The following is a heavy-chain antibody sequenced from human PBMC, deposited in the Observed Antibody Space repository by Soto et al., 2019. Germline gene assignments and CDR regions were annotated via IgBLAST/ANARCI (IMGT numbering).Heavy chain of an antibody. J-gene: IGHJ6*03. CDR1: GFTFGSYA. CDR3: AKALRPSLNFFYYMDV. CDR2: LGGNGFTT. V-gene: IGHV3-23*01. D-gene: IGHD2-2*01. Sequence: EVQLLESGGGLVQPGGSLRLSCVVSGFTFGSYAMSWVRQAPEKGPEWVAILGGNGFTTYSADSVNGRFTISGDKSKSTLFLQMTSLRADDTGVYYCAKALRPSLNFFYYMDVWGRGTSVTVSS.